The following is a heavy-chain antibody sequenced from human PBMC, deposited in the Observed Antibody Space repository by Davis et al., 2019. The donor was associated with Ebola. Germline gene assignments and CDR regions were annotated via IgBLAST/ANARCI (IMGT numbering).Heavy chain of an antibody. CDR3: AVVPAATEGDDAFDI. Sequence: GESLKISCVASGFTFSSYAMSWVRQAPGKGLEWVSATTSGSGGTTYYADSVKGRFTISRDNSKNTLYLQMNSLRAEDTAVYYCAVVPAATEGDDAFDIWGQGTMVTVSS. CDR2: TSGSGGTT. J-gene: IGHJ3*02. D-gene: IGHD2-2*01. CDR1: GFTFSSYA. V-gene: IGHV3-23*01.